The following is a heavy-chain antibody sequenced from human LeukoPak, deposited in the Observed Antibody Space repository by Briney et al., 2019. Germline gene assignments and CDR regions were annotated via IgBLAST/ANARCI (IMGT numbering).Heavy chain of an antibody. CDR2: INSDGSST. V-gene: IGHV3-74*01. Sequence: GESLRLSCAASGFTFSSYWMHWVRQAPGKGLVWVSRINSDGSSTSYADSVKGRFTISRDNAKNTLYLQMNSLRAEDTAVYYCARDAYYYDSSGYPKPNDYWGQGTLVTVSS. D-gene: IGHD3-22*01. J-gene: IGHJ4*02. CDR1: GFTFSSYW. CDR3: ARDAYYYDSSGYPKPNDY.